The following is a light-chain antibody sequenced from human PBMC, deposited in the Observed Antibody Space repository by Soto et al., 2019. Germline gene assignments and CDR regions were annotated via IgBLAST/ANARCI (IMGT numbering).Light chain of an antibody. V-gene: IGKV3-20*01. CDR3: HQYGKSPIYT. Sequence: EIVLTQSPGTLSLSPGERVTLSCRASQSLSSGYLAWYQQKPGQAPRLLIYGASNRATGIPDRFSGSGSGTDFTLTISRLEPEDFAVYYCHQYGKSPIYTFGPGTKVDFK. CDR1: QSLSSGY. J-gene: IGKJ3*01. CDR2: GAS.